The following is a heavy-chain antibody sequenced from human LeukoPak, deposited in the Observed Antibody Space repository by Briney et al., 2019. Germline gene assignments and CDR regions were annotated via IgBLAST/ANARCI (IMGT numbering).Heavy chain of an antibody. D-gene: IGHD5-12*01. J-gene: IGHJ4*02. Sequence: GSLRLSCAASGFTFSSYWMHWVRQAPGKGLVWVSRINSDGSSTSYADSVKGRFTISRDNAKNTLYLQMNSLRAEDTAVYYCARGKRGYSGPFDYWGQGTLVTVSS. CDR3: ARGKRGYSGPFDY. CDR2: INSDGSST. CDR1: GFTFSSYW. V-gene: IGHV3-74*01.